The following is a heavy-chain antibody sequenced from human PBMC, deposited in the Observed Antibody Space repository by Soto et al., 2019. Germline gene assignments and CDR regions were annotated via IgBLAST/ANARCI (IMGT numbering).Heavy chain of an antibody. D-gene: IGHD2-15*01. CDR2: ISYDGSNK. CDR1: GFTFSSYA. CDR3: ARGVVAATYYYYGMDV. J-gene: IGHJ6*02. V-gene: IGHV3-30-3*01. Sequence: QVQLVESGGGVVQPGRSLRLSCAASGFTFSSYAMHWVRQAPGKGLEWVAVISYDGSNKYYADSVKGRFTISRDNSRNTLYRQMNGLRAADTAVYYCARGVVAATYYYYGMDVWGQGTTVTVSS.